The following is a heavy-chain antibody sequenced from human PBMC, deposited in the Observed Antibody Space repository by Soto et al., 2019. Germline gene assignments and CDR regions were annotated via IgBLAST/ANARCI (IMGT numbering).Heavy chain of an antibody. Sequence: QVQLVQSGAEVKKPGSSVKVSCKASGGTFSSYAISWVRQAPGQGLEWMGGIIPIFGTANYPQKFQGRVRMTADKSTGPAYMEVRSLRAGETAGYYCAGGHGSGSRGYFEYWGQGTLVPVSS. CDR1: GGTFSSYA. CDR2: IIPIFGTA. D-gene: IGHD3-10*01. J-gene: IGHJ4*02. CDR3: AGGHGSGSRGYFEY. V-gene: IGHV1-69*06.